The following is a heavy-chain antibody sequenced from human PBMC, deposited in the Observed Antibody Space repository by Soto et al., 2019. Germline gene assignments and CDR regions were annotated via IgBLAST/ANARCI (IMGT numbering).Heavy chain of an antibody. CDR2: ISDSGRPT. Sequence: EVQLLDSGGGLVQPGGSLRLSCAASGFDFSYYAMGWVRQAPGKGLEWVSCISDSGRPTYYADSVKGRFTMSRDNSKNMLYLLMNSLRAEDTARYYCAKDARRSSGWYYFDSWGQGSLVTVSS. J-gene: IGHJ4*02. CDR3: AKDARRSSGWYYFDS. V-gene: IGHV3-23*01. D-gene: IGHD6-19*01. CDR1: GFDFSYYA.